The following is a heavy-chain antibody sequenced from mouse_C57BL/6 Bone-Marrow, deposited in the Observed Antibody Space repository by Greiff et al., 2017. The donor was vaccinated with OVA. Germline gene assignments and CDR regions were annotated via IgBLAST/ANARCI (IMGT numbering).Heavy chain of an antibody. Sequence: QVQLQQPGAELVRPGSSVKLSCKASGYTFTSYWMHWVKQRPIRGLEWIGNIDPSDSETHYNQKFKDKATLTVDKSSSTAYMQLSSLTSEDSAVYYCARGNYYGSSYWYFDVWGTGTTVTVSS. CDR2: IDPSDSET. CDR1: GYTFTSYW. V-gene: IGHV1-52*01. CDR3: ARGNYYGSSYWYFDV. J-gene: IGHJ1*03. D-gene: IGHD1-1*01.